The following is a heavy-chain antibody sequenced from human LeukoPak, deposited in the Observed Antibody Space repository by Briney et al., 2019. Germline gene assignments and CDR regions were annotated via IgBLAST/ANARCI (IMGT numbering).Heavy chain of an antibody. Sequence: GGSLRLSCAASGFTFSSYSMNWVRQAPGKGLEWVSSISSSSSYIYYADSVKGRFTISRDNSKNTLYLQMNSLRAEDTAVYYCAKATNWERYYYYYYGMDVWGQGTTVTVSS. D-gene: IGHD7-27*01. CDR3: AKATNWERYYYYYYGMDV. V-gene: IGHV3-21*01. J-gene: IGHJ6*02. CDR1: GFTFSSYS. CDR2: ISSSSSYI.